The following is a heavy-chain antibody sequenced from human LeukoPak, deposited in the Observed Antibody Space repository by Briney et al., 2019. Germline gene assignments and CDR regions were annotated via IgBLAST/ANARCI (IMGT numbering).Heavy chain of an antibody. J-gene: IGHJ4*02. CDR1: GFTFSDYY. D-gene: IGHD6-13*01. Sequence: GSLRLSCAASGFTFSDYYMSWIRQAPGKGLEWVSSVKGRFTISRDNSKNTLYLQMNSLRAEDTAVYYCANQGGGKAAAAAAVDYWGQGTLVTVSS. CDR3: ANQGGGKAAAAAAVDY. V-gene: IGHV3-11*03.